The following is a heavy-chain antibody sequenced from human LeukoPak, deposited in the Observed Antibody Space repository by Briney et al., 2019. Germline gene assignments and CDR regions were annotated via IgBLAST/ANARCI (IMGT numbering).Heavy chain of an antibody. D-gene: IGHD6-13*01. CDR1: GYTFTSYG. Sequence: ASVKVSCKASGYTFTSYGISWVRQAPGQGLEWMGWISAYNGNTNYAQKLQGRVTMTTDTSTSTAYMELRSLRSDDTAVYYCAKRAAVGTVGYSYYYRAFGGKGTTVTFS. CDR3: AKRAAVGTVGYSYYYRAF. J-gene: IGHJ6*03. CDR2: ISAYNGNT. V-gene: IGHV1-18*01.